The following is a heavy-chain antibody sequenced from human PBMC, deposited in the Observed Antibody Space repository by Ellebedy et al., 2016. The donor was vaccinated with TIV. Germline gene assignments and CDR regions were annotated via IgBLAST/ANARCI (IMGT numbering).Heavy chain of an antibody. CDR3: ARGGNAESAVSH. V-gene: IGHV3-20*04. J-gene: IGHJ4*02. CDR1: GFPFGRHW. CDR2: INWHGGST. Sequence: PGGSLRLSCGASGFPFGRHWMHWVRHAPGKGLEWVSGINWHGGSTGYAGSVKARFTISRDDAKNSLYLQMDSLRAEDTALYYCARGGNAESAVSHWGQGTLVTVSS. D-gene: IGHD1-14*01.